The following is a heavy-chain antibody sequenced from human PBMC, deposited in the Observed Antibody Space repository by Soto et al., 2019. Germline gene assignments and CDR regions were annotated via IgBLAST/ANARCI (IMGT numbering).Heavy chain of an antibody. Sequence: EVQLLESGGGLVQPGESLRLSCAASGFTFSSYAMSWVRQAPGKGLEWVSVISSSDDSTYYADSVKGRFTISRDNSKNTLYLQMNSPRAEDTAVYYCAKRSSSSTFDYWGQGTLVTVSS. CDR3: AKRSSSSTFDY. J-gene: IGHJ4*02. CDR2: ISSSDDST. D-gene: IGHD6-6*01. V-gene: IGHV3-23*01. CDR1: GFTFSSYA.